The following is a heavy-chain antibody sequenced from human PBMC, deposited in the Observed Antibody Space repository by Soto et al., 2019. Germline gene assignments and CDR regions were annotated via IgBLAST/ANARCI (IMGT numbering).Heavy chain of an antibody. V-gene: IGHV1-24*01. D-gene: IGHD4-17*01. CDR3: ATGQTTVSSSDNYYYYYMDV. CDR2: FDPEDGET. CDR1: GYTLTELS. Sequence: NNRRASVKVSCKVSGYTLTELSMHWVRQAPGKGLEWMGGFDPEDGETIYAQKFQGRVTMTEDTSTDTAYMELSSLRSEDTAVYYCATGQTTVSSSDNYYYYYMDVWGKGTTVTVSS. J-gene: IGHJ6*03.